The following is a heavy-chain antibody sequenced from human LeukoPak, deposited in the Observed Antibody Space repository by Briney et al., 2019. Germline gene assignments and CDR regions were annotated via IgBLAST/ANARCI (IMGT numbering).Heavy chain of an antibody. V-gene: IGHV1-8*03. CDR1: GYTFTSFD. J-gene: IGHJ6*03. Sequence: ASVKVSCKASGYTFTSFDINWLRQATGQGLEWMGWMNPNSGNTGYAQKFQGRVTITRNTSVSTAYMELSSLRSEDTAVYYCARDITMVRGEVYYYYYYMDVWGKGTTVTVSS. D-gene: IGHD3-10*01. CDR3: ARDITMVRGEVYYYYYYMDV. CDR2: MNPNSGNT.